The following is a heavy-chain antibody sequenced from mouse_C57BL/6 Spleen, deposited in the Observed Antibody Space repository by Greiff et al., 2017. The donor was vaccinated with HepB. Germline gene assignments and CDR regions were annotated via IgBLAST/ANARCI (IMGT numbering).Heavy chain of an antibody. CDR1: GYSFTGYY. V-gene: IGHV1-42*01. Sequence: VQLQQSGPELVKPGASVKISCKASGYSFTGYYMNWVKQSPEKSLEWIGEINPSTGGTTYNQKFKAKATLTVDKSSSTAYMQLKSLTSEDSAVYYCARLSITTVVASWFAYWGQGTLVTVSA. CDR3: ARLSITTVVASWFAY. CDR2: INPSTGGT. J-gene: IGHJ3*01. D-gene: IGHD1-1*01.